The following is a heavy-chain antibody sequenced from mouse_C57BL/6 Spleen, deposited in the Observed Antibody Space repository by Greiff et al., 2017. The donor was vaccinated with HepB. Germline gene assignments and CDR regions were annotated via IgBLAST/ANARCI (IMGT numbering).Heavy chain of an antibody. D-gene: IGHD4-1*01. Sequence: VQLQQSGAELVRPGASVTLSCKASGYTFTDYEMHWVKQTPVHGLEWIGAIDPETGGTAYNQKFKGKAILTADKSSSTAYMELRSLTSEDSAVYYCTREGLGPLLDYWGQGTTLTVSS. J-gene: IGHJ2*01. CDR2: IDPETGGT. CDR1: GYTFTDYE. CDR3: TREGLGPLLDY. V-gene: IGHV1-15*01.